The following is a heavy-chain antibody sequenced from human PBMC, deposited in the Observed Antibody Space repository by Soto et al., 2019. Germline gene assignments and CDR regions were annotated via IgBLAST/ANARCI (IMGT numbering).Heavy chain of an antibody. J-gene: IGHJ6*02. V-gene: IGHV3-30*03. CDR3: ASEHGRYYYYGMDV. CDR1: GFTFSSYV. CDR2: ISYDGSNK. Sequence: GGSLRLSCAASGFTFSSYVMHGVRQAPGKGLEWVAVISYDGSNKYYADSVKGRFTISRDNSKNTLYLQMNSLRAEDTAVYYCASEHGRYYYYGMDVWGQGTTVTVSS. D-gene: IGHD4-17*01.